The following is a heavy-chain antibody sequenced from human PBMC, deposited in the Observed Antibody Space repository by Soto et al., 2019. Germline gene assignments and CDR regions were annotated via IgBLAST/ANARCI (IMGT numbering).Heavy chain of an antibody. CDR2: ISGYDGNT. J-gene: IGHJ5*02. CDR1: GYTFTSYG. D-gene: IGHD1-1*01. V-gene: IGHV1-18*01. CDR3: ARHNSQWPNWFDP. Sequence: GASVKVSCKASGYTFTSYGISWVRQAPGQGLEWVGRISGYDGNTDYAHKFRGRVTLTTDTSTDTAYMDLRSLTSDDTAVYYCARHNSQWPNWFDPWGQGTPVTVSS.